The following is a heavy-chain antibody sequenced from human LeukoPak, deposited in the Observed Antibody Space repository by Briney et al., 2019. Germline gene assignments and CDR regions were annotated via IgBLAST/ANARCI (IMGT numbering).Heavy chain of an antibody. D-gene: IGHD3-22*01. Sequence: ASVKVSCKXSGYTFTGYYMHWVRQAPGQGLEWMGRINPNSGGTNYSQKFQGRVTMTRDTSISTAYMELSRLRSDDTAVYYCARVSANYYDSSGYSRAIFDYWGQGTLVTVSS. V-gene: IGHV1-2*06. J-gene: IGHJ4*02. CDR2: INPNSGGT. CDR3: ARVSANYYDSSGYSRAIFDY. CDR1: GYTFTGYY.